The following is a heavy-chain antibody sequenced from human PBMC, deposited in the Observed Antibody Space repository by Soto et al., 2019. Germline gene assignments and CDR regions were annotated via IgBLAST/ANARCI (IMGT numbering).Heavy chain of an antibody. Sequence: PGGSLRLSCAASGFTFSDYYMSWIRQAPGKGLEWVSYISSSGSTIYYADSVKGRFTISRDNAKNSLYLQMNSLRAEDTAVYYCARDQYYDAPWSYYYYGMDVWGQGTTVTVSS. CDR1: GFTFSDYY. CDR3: ARDQYYDAPWSYYYYGMDV. V-gene: IGHV3-11*01. D-gene: IGHD3-16*01. CDR2: ISSSGSTI. J-gene: IGHJ6*02.